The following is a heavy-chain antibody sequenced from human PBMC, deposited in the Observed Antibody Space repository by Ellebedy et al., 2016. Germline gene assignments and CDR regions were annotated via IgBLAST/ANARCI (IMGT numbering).Heavy chain of an antibody. V-gene: IGHV5-51*01. D-gene: IGHD3-3*01. CDR2: IYPGNSDT. Sequence: GGSLRLXXKGSGYSFPSYWLGWVRQMPGKGLEWMGIIYPGNSDTRYSPSFQGQVTISADKSISTAYLQWSSLKASDTAMYYCARHSGPITNPSIWGQGTMVTVSS. J-gene: IGHJ3*02. CDR3: ARHSGPITNPSI. CDR1: GYSFPSYW.